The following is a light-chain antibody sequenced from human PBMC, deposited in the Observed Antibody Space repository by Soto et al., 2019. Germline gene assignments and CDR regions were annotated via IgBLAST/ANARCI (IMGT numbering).Light chain of an antibody. CDR3: QQRSDWPIT. V-gene: IGKV3-11*01. CDR2: GAS. Sequence: EIVLTQSPATLSLSPGERATLSCRASQSVASYLAWYQQKPGQAPSLLIYGASNRATGIPARFSGSGSGTDFTLTISSLEPEDFAVYYCQQRSDWPITFGQGTRLE. CDR1: QSVASY. J-gene: IGKJ5*01.